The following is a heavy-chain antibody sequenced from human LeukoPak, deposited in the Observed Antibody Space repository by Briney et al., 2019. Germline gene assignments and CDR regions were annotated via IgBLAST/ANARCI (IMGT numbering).Heavy chain of an antibody. J-gene: IGHJ4*03. Sequence: SETLSLTCSVSGGSFTSHYWSWFRQPPPKGLEWIAYLYYSGSTNYHPSLKSRATMSIDTSKNQFSLNLGSVTAADTAVYYCARGEGERYYVNYFDYWGHGILVTVSS. CDR2: LYYSGST. CDR3: ARGEGERYYVNYFDY. CDR1: GGSFTSHY. D-gene: IGHD1-26*01. V-gene: IGHV4-59*11.